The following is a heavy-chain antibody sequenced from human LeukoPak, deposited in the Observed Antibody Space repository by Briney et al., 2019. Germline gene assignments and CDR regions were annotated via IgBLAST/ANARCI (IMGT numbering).Heavy chain of an antibody. V-gene: IGHV4-61*01. D-gene: IGHD1-1*01. J-gene: IGHJ4*02. CDR1: GGSVSSGRYY. CDR3: ARKRTGDQGYYFDY. Sequence: SETLSLTCTVSGGSVSSGRYYWSWIRQPPGKGLEWIGYFYYSGGTNYNPSLKTRVTMSVDTSKNQFSLKVSSVTAADTAVYYCARKRTGDQGYYFDYWGQGTLVTVSS. CDR2: FYYSGGT.